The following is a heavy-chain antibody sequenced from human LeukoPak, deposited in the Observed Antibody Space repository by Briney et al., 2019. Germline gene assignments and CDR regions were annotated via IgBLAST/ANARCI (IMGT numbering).Heavy chain of an antibody. J-gene: IGHJ2*01. CDR3: ARKAPHDNSGWYFDL. CDR1: GVSISSGSYY. D-gene: IGHD3-22*01. Sequence: SETLSLTCTVSGVSISSGSYYWSWIRQPAGKGLEWIGRIYSSGDTNYNPSLKSRVTLSVDTSKNQFSLRLSSMTAADTAVYYCARKAPHDNSGWYFDLWGRGTLVTVSS. CDR2: IYSSGDT. V-gene: IGHV4-61*02.